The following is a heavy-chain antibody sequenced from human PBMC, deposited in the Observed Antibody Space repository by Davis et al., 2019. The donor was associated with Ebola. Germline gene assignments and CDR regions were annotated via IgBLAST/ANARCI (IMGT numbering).Heavy chain of an antibody. CDR2: ISSSGNYI. V-gene: IGHV3-21*01. Sequence: GGSLRLSCAASGFTFSSYWMSWVRQAPGKGLEWVASISSSGNYIYYANSLKGRFTISRDNARNSLYLQMNSLRVEDTAVYYCAISEPPDSWGQGTLVTVSS. CDR1: GFTFSSYW. CDR3: AISEPPDS. J-gene: IGHJ4*02.